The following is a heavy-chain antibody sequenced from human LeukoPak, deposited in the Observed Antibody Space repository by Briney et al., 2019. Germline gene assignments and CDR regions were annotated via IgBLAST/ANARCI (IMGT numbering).Heavy chain of an antibody. CDR1: GFTFSSYS. V-gene: IGHV3-21*01. J-gene: IGHJ4*02. Sequence: GSLRLSCAASGFTFSSYSMNWVRQAPGKGLEWVSSISSSSSYIYYADSVKGRFTISRDNAKNSLYLQMNSLRAEDTAVYYCARGKPITMIVVAHQYYFDYWGQGTLVTVSS. CDR2: ISSSSSYI. D-gene: IGHD3-22*01. CDR3: ARGKPITMIVVAHQYYFDY.